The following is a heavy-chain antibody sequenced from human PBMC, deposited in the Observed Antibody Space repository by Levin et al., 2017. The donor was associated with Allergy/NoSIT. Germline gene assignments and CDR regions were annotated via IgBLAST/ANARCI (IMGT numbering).Heavy chain of an antibody. D-gene: IGHD6-19*01. V-gene: IGHV1-69*08. CDR3: ARWIIRGVAVSDGFDM. J-gene: IGHJ3*02. Sequence: GASVKVSCKASGGTFSNHPIDWVRQAPGQGLEWMGRIIPILGTAKNAQKFQGRVTMTADKGTTTAYMELSSLRSEDTAVYFCARWIIRGVAVSDGFDMWGQGTMVIVSS. CDR1: GGTFSNHP. CDR2: IIPILGTA.